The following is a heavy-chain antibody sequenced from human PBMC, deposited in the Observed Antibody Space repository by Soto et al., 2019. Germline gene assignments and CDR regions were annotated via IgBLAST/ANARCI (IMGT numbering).Heavy chain of an antibody. CDR1: GFTFDDYA. Sequence: EVQLVESGGGLVQPGRSLRLSCAASGFTFDDYAMHWVRQAPRKGLEWVSGISWNSGSIGYADSVKGRFTISRDNAKNSLYLQMISLRAEDTALYYCAKDSNSGVVVIPYYFDYWGQGTLVTVSS. CDR3: AKDSNSGVVVIPYYFDY. V-gene: IGHV3-9*01. D-gene: IGHD3-22*01. J-gene: IGHJ4*02. CDR2: ISWNSGSI.